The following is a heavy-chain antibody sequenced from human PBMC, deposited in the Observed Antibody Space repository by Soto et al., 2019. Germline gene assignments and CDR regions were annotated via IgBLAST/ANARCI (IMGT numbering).Heavy chain of an antibody. CDR2: SFSSGSN. CDR1: GGSINTFY. D-gene: IGHD5-12*01. J-gene: IGHJ4*02. Sequence: QVRLQESGPGLIKPSETLSLTCTVSGGSINTFYWSWVRQPAGKGLEWIGRSFSSGSNSFNPSHASGVAMSVDTPKTPLSLNLSSVAAADMAVYYCSRAGSYSAYNFAHGIQLWYFDFWGQGALVTVSS. V-gene: IGHV4-4*07. CDR3: SRAGSYSAYNFAHGIQLWYFDF.